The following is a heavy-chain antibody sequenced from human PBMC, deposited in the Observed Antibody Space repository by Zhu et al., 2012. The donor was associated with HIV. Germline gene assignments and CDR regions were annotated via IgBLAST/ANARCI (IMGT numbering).Heavy chain of an antibody. CDR2: IYHSGST. CDR3: ARDAKRWLQSSNWFDP. D-gene: IGHD5-24*01. CDR1: GYSISSGYY. J-gene: IGHJ5*02. Sequence: QVQLQESGPGLVKPSETLSLTCAVSGYSISSGYYWGWIRQPPGKGLKWIGSIYHSGSTYYNPSLKSRVTISVDTPKNQFSLKLSSVTAADTAVYYXARDAKRWLQSSNWFDPWGQGTLVTVSS. V-gene: IGHV4-38-2*02.